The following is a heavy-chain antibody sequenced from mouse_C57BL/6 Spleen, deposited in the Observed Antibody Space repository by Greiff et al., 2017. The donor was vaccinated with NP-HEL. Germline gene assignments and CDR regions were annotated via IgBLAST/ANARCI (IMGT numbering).Heavy chain of an antibody. V-gene: IGHV5-17*01. CDR2: ISSGSSTI. CDR1: GFTFSDYG. Sequence: EVKLMESGGGLVKPGGSLKLSCAASGFTFSDYGMHWVRQAPEKGLEWVAYISSGSSTIYYADTVKGRFTISRDKAKNTLFLHMTSLRYEYTAMYYGARETGAWFAYGGQGTLVTVSA. CDR3: ARETGAWFAY. J-gene: IGHJ3*01.